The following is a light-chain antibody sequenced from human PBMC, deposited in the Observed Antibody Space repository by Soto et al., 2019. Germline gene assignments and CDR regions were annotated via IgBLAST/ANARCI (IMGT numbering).Light chain of an antibody. J-gene: IGLJ1*01. CDR1: SSNIGGYNV. CDR3: CSYVGATTYD. V-gene: IGLV2-23*01. Sequence: QSVLTQPASVSGSPGQSITISCSGTSSNIGGYNVVSWYQQHPGKAPKVIVYEGIKRPSGVSDRFSGSTSGSTASLTISGLQAEGEAEYYCCSYVGATTYDFGSGTKVTVL. CDR2: EGI.